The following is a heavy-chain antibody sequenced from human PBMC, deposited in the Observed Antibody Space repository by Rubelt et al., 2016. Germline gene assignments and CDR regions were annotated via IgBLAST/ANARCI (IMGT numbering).Heavy chain of an antibody. D-gene: IGHD2-21*02. Sequence: QVQLVESGGGVVQPGGSLRLSCAASGFTFSSYGMHWVLQAPGKGLEWVAFIRYAGSNKYYEDSVKGRFTISRDNSKNTLYLQMNSLRAEDTAVYYCAKGGNVVVTARLYYFDYWGQGTLVTVSS. CDR1: GFTFSSYG. V-gene: IGHV3-30*02. CDR3: AKGGNVVVTARLYYFDY. CDR2: IRYAGSNK. J-gene: IGHJ4*02.